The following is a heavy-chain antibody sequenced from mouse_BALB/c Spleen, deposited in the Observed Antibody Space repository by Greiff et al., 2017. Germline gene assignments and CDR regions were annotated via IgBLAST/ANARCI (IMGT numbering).Heavy chain of an antibody. Sequence: VQLQESGAELARPGASVKLSCKASGYTFTSYWMQWVKQRPGQGLEWIGAIYPGDGDTRYTQKFKGKATLTADKSSSTAYMQLSSLASEDSAVYYCARGGYDPYYYAMDYWGQGTSVTVSS. D-gene: IGHD2-2*01. CDR2: IYPGDGDT. CDR1: GYTFTSYW. CDR3: ARGGYDPYYYAMDY. J-gene: IGHJ4*01. V-gene: IGHV1-87*01.